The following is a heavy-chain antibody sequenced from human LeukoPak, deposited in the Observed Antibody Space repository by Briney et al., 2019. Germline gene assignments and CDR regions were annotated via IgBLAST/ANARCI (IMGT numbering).Heavy chain of an antibody. CDR2: INHSGST. J-gene: IGHJ5*02. V-gene: IGHV4-34*01. CDR1: GGSFSGYY. D-gene: IGHD3-10*01. CDR3: ARKEGRVFRGKWFDP. Sequence: SETLSLTCAVYGGSFSGYYWSWIRQPPGKGLEWLGEINHSGSTNYTPPLKSRVTISVDTSKNQFSLKLSSVTAADTAVYYCARKEGRVFRGKWFDPWGQGTLVTVSS.